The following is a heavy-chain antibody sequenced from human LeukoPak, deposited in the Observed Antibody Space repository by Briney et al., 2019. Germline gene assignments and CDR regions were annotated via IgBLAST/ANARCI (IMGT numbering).Heavy chain of an antibody. D-gene: IGHD3-22*01. J-gene: IGHJ4*02. Sequence: GGSLRLSCAASGFTFSGYWMSWVRKAPGKGLEWVANIKQDESEAYYVDSVKGRFTISRDNAKNSLYLQMNSLRAEDTAVYYCARVLHKRNYDSSDYYGYWGQGTLVTVSS. CDR2: IKQDESEA. CDR1: GFTFSGYW. CDR3: ARVLHKRNYDSSDYYGY. V-gene: IGHV3-7*04.